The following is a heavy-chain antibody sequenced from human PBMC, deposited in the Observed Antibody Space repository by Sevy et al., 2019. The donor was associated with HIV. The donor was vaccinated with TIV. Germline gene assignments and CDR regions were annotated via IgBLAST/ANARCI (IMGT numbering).Heavy chain of an antibody. Sequence: SESLSLTCAVYGGSFSGYYWSWIRQPPGKGLEWIEEINHSGSTNYNPSLKSRVTISVDTSKNQFSLKLSSVTAADTAVYYCARHCGSTSCSHAFDIWGQGTMVTVSS. CDR1: GGSFSGYY. CDR3: ARHCGSTSCSHAFDI. D-gene: IGHD2-2*01. V-gene: IGHV4-34*01. J-gene: IGHJ3*02. CDR2: INHSGST.